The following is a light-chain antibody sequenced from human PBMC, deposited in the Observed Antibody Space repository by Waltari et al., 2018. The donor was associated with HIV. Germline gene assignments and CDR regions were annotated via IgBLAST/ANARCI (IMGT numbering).Light chain of an antibody. J-gene: IGKJ2*01. CDR1: LDVLYSSNNKNY. CDR3: QQYYSTPYT. CDR2: WAS. V-gene: IGKV4-1*01. Sequence: DIVMTQSPDDLTGSLGERVTINCKSSLDVLYSSNNKNYLAWYQQKPGQPPKLLIYWASTRESGVPDRFSCSGSGTDFTLTISSLQAEDVAVYYCQQYYSTPYTFGQGTKLKI.